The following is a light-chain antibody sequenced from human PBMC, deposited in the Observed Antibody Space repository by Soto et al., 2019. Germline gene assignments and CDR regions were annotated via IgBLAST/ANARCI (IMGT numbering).Light chain of an antibody. CDR2: DAS. CDR1: QDISNY. V-gene: IGKV1-33*01. CDR3: QQYDNLLEVFT. J-gene: IGKJ3*01. Sequence: DIQMTQSPSSLSASVGDRVTITCQASQDISNYLNWYQQKPGKAPKLLIYDASNLETGVPSRFSGSGSGTDFTFTISSLQPEDIATYYCQQYDNLLEVFTFGPGTKVDIK.